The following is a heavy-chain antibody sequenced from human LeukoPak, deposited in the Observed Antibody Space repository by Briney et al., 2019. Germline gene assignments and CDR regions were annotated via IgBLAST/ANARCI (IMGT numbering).Heavy chain of an antibody. V-gene: IGHV4-30-2*01. Sequence: SETLSLTCAVSGDSISSGGYSWSWIRQPPGKGLEWIGYIYHSGTTYYNPSLKSRVTILVDRSKNQFSLKLGSVTAADTAVYYCARRGAPIVVVTAIDYWGQGTLVTVSS. CDR3: ARRGAPIVVVTAIDY. J-gene: IGHJ4*02. D-gene: IGHD2-21*02. CDR1: GDSISSGGYS. CDR2: IYHSGTT.